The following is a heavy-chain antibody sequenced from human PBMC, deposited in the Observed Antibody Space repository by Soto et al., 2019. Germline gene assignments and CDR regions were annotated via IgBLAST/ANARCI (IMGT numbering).Heavy chain of an antibody. CDR3: AKDVIQADSSGWYY. J-gene: IGHJ4*02. CDR2: ISGGGDRT. D-gene: IGHD6-13*01. V-gene: IGHV3-23*01. CDR1: GSIFSSYG. Sequence: GGSLRLSCAATGSIFSSYGMNWVRQAPGKGLEWVSSISGGGDRTYNAHSVKGRFTISSDNAKNTLYQQMNGLRVEDTPVHFCAKDVIQADSSGWYYWGQGT.